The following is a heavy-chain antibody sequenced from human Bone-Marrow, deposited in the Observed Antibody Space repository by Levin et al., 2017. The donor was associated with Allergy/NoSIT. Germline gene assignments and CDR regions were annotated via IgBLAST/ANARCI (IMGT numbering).Heavy chain of an antibody. D-gene: IGHD3-3*01. J-gene: IGHJ4*02. V-gene: IGHV3-23*01. CDR2: ISGSGGRT. CDR3: AKEAAHSFADY. Sequence: RGESLKISCAASGFTFNNYAMSWVRQSGGKGLEWVSAISGSGGRTYYADSVKGRFSISRDNSKNTVYLQMSSLRVEDTAVYYCAKEAAHSFADYWGQGTQVTVSS. CDR1: GFTFNNYA.